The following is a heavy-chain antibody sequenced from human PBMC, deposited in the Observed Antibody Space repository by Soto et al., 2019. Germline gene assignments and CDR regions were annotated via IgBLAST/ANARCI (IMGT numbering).Heavy chain of an antibody. D-gene: IGHD1-26*01. V-gene: IGHV7-4-1*01. J-gene: IGHJ4*02. CDR1: GYNFNSHS. CDR3: ARDRASGSFDY. CDR2: INPNTGNQ. Sequence: QVQLVQSGSESMQPGASVKVSCKGSGYNFNSHSINWFRQPPGQGLEGMGWINPNTGNQTYEQGFTGRFVFSVDTSVSTVYLQIFSLKADDSAVYYCARDRASGSFDYWGQGTLVTVSS.